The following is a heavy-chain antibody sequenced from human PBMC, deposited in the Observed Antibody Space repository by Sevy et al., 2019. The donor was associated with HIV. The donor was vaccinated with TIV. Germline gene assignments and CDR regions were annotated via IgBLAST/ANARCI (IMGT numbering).Heavy chain of an antibody. Sequence: GGSLRLSCAASGFSVSSHAMHWVRQAPGKGLEWVALISYDGSSKYYSDSVKGRLTISRDNSKDTLYLQMNSLRPEDTGLYYCSRDAGYSVGWYPSDYWGQGTLVTVSS. D-gene: IGHD2-15*01. CDR2: ISYDGSSK. CDR3: SRDAGYSVGWYPSDY. CDR1: GFSVSSHA. V-gene: IGHV3-30-3*01. J-gene: IGHJ4*02.